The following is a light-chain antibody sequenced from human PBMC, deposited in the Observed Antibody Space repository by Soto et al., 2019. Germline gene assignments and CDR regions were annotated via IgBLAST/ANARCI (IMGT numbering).Light chain of an antibody. J-gene: IGKJ1*01. Sequence: EIVMTQSPATLSVSPGERATLSCRASQSVNTNLAWYQQKPGQAPRLLIYGASTRATGIPARFSGSGSGTESTVTISSLQSEDFAVYYCQQYNNWPRTFGQGTKVEIK. CDR2: GAS. V-gene: IGKV3-15*01. CDR1: QSVNTN. CDR3: QQYNNWPRT.